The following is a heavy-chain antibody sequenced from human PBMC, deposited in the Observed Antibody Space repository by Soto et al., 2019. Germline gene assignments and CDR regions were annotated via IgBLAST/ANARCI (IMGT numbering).Heavy chain of an antibody. CDR1: GFAFNLYA. V-gene: IGHV3-30-3*01. CDR3: ARSSGVPTPDFDY. Sequence: RRLSCAASGFAFNLYAIRWVRQAPGKGLEWVAVISHDGTNRYYTDSVRGRFTISRDNSKNTVYLEMDSLRADDTAVYYCARSSGVPTPDFDYWGQGTLVTVSS. D-gene: IGHD3-3*01. CDR2: ISHDGTNR. J-gene: IGHJ4*02.